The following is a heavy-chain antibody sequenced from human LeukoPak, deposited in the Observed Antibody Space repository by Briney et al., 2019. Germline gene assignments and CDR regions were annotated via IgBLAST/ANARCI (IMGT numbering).Heavy chain of an antibody. CDR1: GYTFTGYY. CDR3: AXVYYDILMVKTAAFDI. V-gene: IGHV1-2*02. Sequence: ASVNVSCKASGYTFTGYYMHWVRQAPGQGLEWMGWINPNIGGTNYAQKFQGRVTMTRDTSISTAYLELSRLRSDDKAVYYCAXVYYDILMVKTAAFDIWGQGPMVPVSS. D-gene: IGHD3-9*01. J-gene: IGHJ3*02. CDR2: INPNIGGT.